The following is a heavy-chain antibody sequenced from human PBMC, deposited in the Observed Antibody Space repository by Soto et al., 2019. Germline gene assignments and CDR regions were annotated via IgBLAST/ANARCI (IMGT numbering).Heavy chain of an antibody. CDR1: GGTVSTGNDY. D-gene: IGHD5-12*01. V-gene: IGHV4-61*01. CDR3: ARGLGLNLTRRSGNDWRFDP. CDR2: VYYAGST. J-gene: IGHJ5*02. Sequence: SETLSLTCTVSGGTVSTGNDYWSWIRQSPGKGLEWIGYVYYAGSTNYNPSIKRRITISDATHNNQFSLMLSSMTAADTAVYSSARGLGLNLTRRSGNDWRFDPWGQGIRVTVSS.